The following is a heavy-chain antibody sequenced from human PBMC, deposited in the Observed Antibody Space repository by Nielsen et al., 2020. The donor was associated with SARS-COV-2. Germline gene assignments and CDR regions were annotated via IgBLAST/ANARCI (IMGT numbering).Heavy chain of an antibody. V-gene: IGHV3-7*03. CDR3: ARDRSYGDFHYYYYMDV. J-gene: IGHJ6*03. CDR1: GFTFSSYW. CDR2: IKQDGSEK. D-gene: IGHD4-17*01. Sequence: GGSLRLSCAASGFTFSSYWMSWVRQAPGKGLEWVANIKQDGSEKYYVDSVKGRFTISRGNAKNSLYLQMNSLRAEDTAVYYCARDRSYGDFHYYYYMDVWGKGTTVTVSS.